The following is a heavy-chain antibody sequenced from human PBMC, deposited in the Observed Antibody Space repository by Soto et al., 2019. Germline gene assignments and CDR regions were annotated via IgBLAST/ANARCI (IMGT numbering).Heavy chain of an antibody. D-gene: IGHD6-13*01. CDR1: GYSFTSYW. CDR2: IYPGDSDT. J-gene: IGHJ6*02. Sequence: EVQLVQSGAEVKKPGESLKISCKGSGYSFTSYWIGWARQIPGKGLEWTGIIYPGDSDTRYSPSFQGQVTISADKSIRNAYQQWSSLKASDIAMYYCAKTAACGKNYYGMDVWGQGTTVTVTS. CDR3: AKTAACGKNYYGMDV. V-gene: IGHV5-51*01.